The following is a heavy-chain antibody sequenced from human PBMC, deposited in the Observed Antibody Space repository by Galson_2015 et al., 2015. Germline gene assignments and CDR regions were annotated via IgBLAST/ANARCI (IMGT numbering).Heavy chain of an antibody. CDR1: GGSIANYF. J-gene: IGHJ4*02. D-gene: IGHD1/OR15-1a*01. CDR3: ARNNTAGGYGD. Sequence: ETLSLNCTACGGSIANYFWSWIRPPRGMGREWIGHIHYSGSISYKPSLKSRVTISVDTSKNQFSLKLRSVSAADTAVYYCARNNTAGGYGDWGQGTLVTVSS. V-gene: IGHV4-59*01. CDR2: IHYSGSI.